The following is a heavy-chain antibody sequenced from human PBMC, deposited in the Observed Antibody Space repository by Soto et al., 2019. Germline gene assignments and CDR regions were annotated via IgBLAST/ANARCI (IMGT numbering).Heavy chain of an antibody. D-gene: IGHD2-8*01. CDR3: AGLNCTNGICYTFNWFDP. J-gene: IGHJ5*02. CDR2: IIPILGMA. V-gene: IGHV1-69*02. CDR1: GGTLSSYT. Sequence: QVQLVQSGAEVKKPGSSVKVSCKASGGTLSSYTISGVRQAPGQGLEWMGRIIPILGMANYAQKVQGRVTITADKSTSTAYMELTSLRSEDTAVYFCAGLNCTNGICYTFNWFDPWGQGTLVTVSS.